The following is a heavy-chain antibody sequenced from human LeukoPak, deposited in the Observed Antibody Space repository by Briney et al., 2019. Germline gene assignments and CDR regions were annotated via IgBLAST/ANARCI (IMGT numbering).Heavy chain of an antibody. V-gene: IGHV4-39*07. J-gene: IGHJ3*02. CDR1: GGSISSSSYY. D-gene: IGHD3-22*01. CDR2: IYHSGST. CDR3: ARDPYYYDSSGSQRGDAFDI. Sequence: SETLSLTCTVSGGSISSSSYYWGWIRQPPGKGLEWIGSIYHSGSTYYNPSLKSRVTISVDTSKNQFSLKLSSVTAADTAVYYCARDPYYYDSSGSQRGDAFDIWGQGTMVTVSS.